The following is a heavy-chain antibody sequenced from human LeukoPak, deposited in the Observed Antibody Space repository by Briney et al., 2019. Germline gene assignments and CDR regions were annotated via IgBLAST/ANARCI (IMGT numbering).Heavy chain of an antibody. Sequence: SETLSLTCTVSGGSISSYYWSWIRQPPGKGLEWIGYIYYSGSTNYNPTLKSRVTISVDTSKNQLSLKLSSVTAADTAVYYCARARGYSSGWYGPSYYFDYWGQGTLVTVSS. CDR1: GGSISSYY. CDR3: ARARGYSSGWYGPSYYFDY. D-gene: IGHD6-19*01. V-gene: IGHV4-59*01. CDR2: IYYSGST. J-gene: IGHJ4*02.